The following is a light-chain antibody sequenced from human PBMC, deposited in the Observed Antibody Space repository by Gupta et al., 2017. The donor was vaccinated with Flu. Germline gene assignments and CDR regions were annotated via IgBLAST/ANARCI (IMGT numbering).Light chain of an antibody. Sequence: PSSLSASVGDSVTISCRASQQITTYLNWYQQKPGNAPKLLIYTSSKVQSGVPSRFSGSGSGTDFAVTITKLQPEDFATYYCQQSDSSPYTFGQGTKLEI. CDR1: QQITTY. V-gene: IGKV1-39*01. CDR3: QQSDSSPYT. CDR2: TSS. J-gene: IGKJ2*01.